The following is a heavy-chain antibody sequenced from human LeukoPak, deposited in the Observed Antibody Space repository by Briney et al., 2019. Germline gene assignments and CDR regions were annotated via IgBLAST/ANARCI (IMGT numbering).Heavy chain of an antibody. Sequence: PGGSLRLSCTASGFTFSSYAMSWVRQAPGKGLEWVSAISGSGGSTYYADSVKGRFTISRDNSKNTLYLQMNSLRAEDTAVYYCAKVLPPPRGWIQLWAVNAFDIWGQGTMVTVSS. D-gene: IGHD5-18*01. V-gene: IGHV3-23*01. CDR2: ISGSGGST. CDR1: GFTFSSYA. CDR3: AKVLPPPRGWIQLWAVNAFDI. J-gene: IGHJ3*02.